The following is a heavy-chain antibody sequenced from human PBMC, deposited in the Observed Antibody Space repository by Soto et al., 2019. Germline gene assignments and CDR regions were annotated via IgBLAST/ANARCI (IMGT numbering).Heavy chain of an antibody. D-gene: IGHD3-22*01. Sequence: SETLSLTCAVYGGSFSGYYWSWIRQPPGKGLEWVGEINHSGSTNYNPSLKSRVSISVDTSKNQFSLKLSSVTAADTAVFYCAGLFPYVSSGYHLNYLGQGTLVTVSS. CDR2: INHSGST. V-gene: IGHV4-34*01. J-gene: IGHJ4*02. CDR3: AGLFPYVSSGYHLNY. CDR1: GGSFSGYY.